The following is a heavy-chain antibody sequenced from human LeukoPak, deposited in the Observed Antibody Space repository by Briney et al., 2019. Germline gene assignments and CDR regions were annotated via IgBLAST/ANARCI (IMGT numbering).Heavy chain of an antibody. V-gene: IGHV3-30*04. CDR3: ARGKMRTLALAEYLQD. CDR2: TSYDGSKI. Sequence: GGSLRLSCEASGFNFNVYAMHWVRQAPGKGLEWVAATSYDGSKIYYSYSVQGRFTISRDNSKNTLYLQMNSLTTDDTAVYYCARGKMRTLALAEYLQDWGQGTLVTVSS. J-gene: IGHJ1*01. CDR1: GFNFNVYA.